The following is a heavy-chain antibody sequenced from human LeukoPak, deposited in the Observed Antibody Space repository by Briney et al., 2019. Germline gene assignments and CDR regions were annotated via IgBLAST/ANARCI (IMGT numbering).Heavy chain of an antibody. Sequence: ASVKVSCKASGGTFSSYAISWVRQAPGQGLEWMGWISAYNGNTNYAQKLQGRVTMTTDTSTSTAYMELRSLRSDDTAVYYCARDQRTAMPYNWFDPWGQGTLVTVSS. CDR3: ARDQRTAMPYNWFDP. CDR1: GGTFSSYA. CDR2: ISAYNGNT. V-gene: IGHV1-18*01. J-gene: IGHJ5*02. D-gene: IGHD5-18*01.